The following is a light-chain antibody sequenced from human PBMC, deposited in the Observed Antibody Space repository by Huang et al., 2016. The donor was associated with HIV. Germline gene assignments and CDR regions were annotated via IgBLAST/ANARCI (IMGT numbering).Light chain of an antibody. CDR2: DAS. J-gene: IGKJ4*01. CDR1: QSLSSIY. Sequence: EIVLTQSPATLSLSPGERATLSCGASQSLSSIYLAWYQQKPGLAPRLLIYDASNRATVIPDRFSGSGSGTDFTLTISRLEPEDFAVYYCQQYGSSPLTFGGGTKVEIK. CDR3: QQYGSSPLT. V-gene: IGKV3D-20*01.